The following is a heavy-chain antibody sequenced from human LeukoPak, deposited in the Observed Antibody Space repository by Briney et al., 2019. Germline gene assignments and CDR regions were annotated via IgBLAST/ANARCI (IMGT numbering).Heavy chain of an antibody. Sequence: GGSLRLSCAASGFTLDTYWMHWVRQAPATGLVWVARINSDGSSTSYADSVKGRFTTSRDNAKNALYLQLNSLRADDTAVYYCARDHFSGCPDYWGQGTLVTVSS. CDR3: ARDHFSGCPDY. CDR2: INSDGSST. CDR1: GFTLDTYW. J-gene: IGHJ4*02. V-gene: IGHV3-74*01. D-gene: IGHD6-19*01.